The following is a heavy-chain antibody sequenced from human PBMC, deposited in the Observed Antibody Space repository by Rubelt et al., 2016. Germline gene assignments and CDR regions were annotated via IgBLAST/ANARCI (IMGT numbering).Heavy chain of an antibody. V-gene: IGHV1-3*01. Sequence: QVQLVQSGAEVKKPGASVKVSCKASGYTFTSYAMHWVRQAPGQRLEWMGWINAGNGNTNYAQKLQGRVTMTTDTSTSTAYMELRSLRSDDTAVYYCARDLTSNLPAYWGQGTLVTVSS. CDR1: GYTFTSYA. CDR2: INAGNGNT. CDR3: ARDLTSNLPAY. J-gene: IGHJ4*02.